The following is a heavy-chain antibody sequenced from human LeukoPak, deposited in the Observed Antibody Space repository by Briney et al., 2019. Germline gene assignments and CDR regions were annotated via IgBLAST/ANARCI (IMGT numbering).Heavy chain of an antibody. V-gene: IGHV4-34*01. D-gene: IGHD3-16*02. CDR3: ARGGGYDYVWGSYRFSYFDY. J-gene: IGHJ4*02. Sequence: SETLSLTCAVYGGSFRGYYWSWIRQPPAKGLVWIGELTHRGSTNYNPSLKSRVTISVDTSKNQLSLKLTSVTAADTAVYYCARGGGYDYVWGSYRFSYFDYWGQGTLVTVSS. CDR2: LTHRGST. CDR1: GGSFRGYY.